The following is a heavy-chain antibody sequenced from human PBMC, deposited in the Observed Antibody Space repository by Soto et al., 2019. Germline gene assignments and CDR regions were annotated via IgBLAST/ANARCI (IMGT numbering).Heavy chain of an antibody. D-gene: IGHD6-13*01. Sequence: PGGSLRLSCAASGFTFSNAWMNWVRQAPGNGLEWVGRIKSKTDGGTTDYAAPVKGRFTISRDDSKNTLYLQMNSLKTEDTAVYYCTTVSSSWYPKIAPYYYYYYGMDVWGQGTTVTVSS. CDR2: IKSKTDGGTT. J-gene: IGHJ6*02. CDR3: TTVSSSWYPKIAPYYYYYYGMDV. V-gene: IGHV3-15*07. CDR1: GFTFSNAW.